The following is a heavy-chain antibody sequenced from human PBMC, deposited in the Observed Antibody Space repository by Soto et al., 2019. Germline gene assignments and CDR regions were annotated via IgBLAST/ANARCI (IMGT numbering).Heavy chain of an antibody. CDR3: VRGAHYDY. V-gene: IGHV3-74*01. CDR2: INSEGLST. J-gene: IGHJ4*02. CDR1: GFTFSSHW. Sequence: EVQFVESGGGLVQPGVSLRLSGAASGFTFSSHWMHWVRQVPGRRLVWVSRINSEGLSTAYADSVKGRFTSSRNNAKNTRFLQMDSRRAEDTGVYSGVRGAHYDYWARGILCT.